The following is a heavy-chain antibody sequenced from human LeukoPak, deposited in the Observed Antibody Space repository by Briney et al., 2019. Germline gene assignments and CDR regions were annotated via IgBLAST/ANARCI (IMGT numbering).Heavy chain of an antibody. CDR2: ISGSGGSQ. D-gene: IGHD2-15*01. Sequence: GGSLRLSCAASGFTFSNYAVSWLRQAPGQGLEWVSSISGSGGSQYYADSVKGRFTISRDNPRDTLYLQMNSLRAEDTAVYYCAKSAGGGWGQGTLVTVSS. CDR3: AKSAGGG. V-gene: IGHV3-23*01. CDR1: GFTFSNYA. J-gene: IGHJ4*02.